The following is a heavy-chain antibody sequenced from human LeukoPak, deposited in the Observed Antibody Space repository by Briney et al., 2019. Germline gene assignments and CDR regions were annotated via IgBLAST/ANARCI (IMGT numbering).Heavy chain of an antibody. D-gene: IGHD1-26*01. Sequence: SQTLSLTCAISGDSVSSNSAAWNWIRQSPSRGLEWLGRTYYRSKWYNDYAVSVKSRITINPDTSKNQFSLQLNSVTPEDTAVYYCARDLVGAAPGTGTYYFDYWGQGTLVTVSS. CDR1: GDSVSSNSAA. V-gene: IGHV6-1*01. CDR3: ARDLVGAAPGTGTYYFDY. J-gene: IGHJ4*02. CDR2: TYYRSKWYN.